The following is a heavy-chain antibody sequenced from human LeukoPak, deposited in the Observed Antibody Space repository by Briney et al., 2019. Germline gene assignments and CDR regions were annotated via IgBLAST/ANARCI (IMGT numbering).Heavy chain of an antibody. CDR3: ARDPKQGAPDYYDY. Sequence: PGGSLRLFHAASGFTFRDYAMHWVRHAPGKGLEWVAVISFGGGTKYFADSVEGRFTISRDNFDNTVSLERNSLTAGDTAIYYCARDPKQGAPDYYDYWGQGTLVTVSS. D-gene: IGHD1-26*01. V-gene: IGHV3-30*04. J-gene: IGHJ4*02. CDR2: ISFGGGTK. CDR1: GFTFRDYA.